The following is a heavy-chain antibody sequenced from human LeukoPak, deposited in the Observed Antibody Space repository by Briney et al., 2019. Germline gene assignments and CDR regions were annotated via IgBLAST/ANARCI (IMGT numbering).Heavy chain of an antibody. D-gene: IGHD3-22*01. CDR1: GFTFSSYA. CDR3: AKAVGYGVVVTGFQH. J-gene: IGHJ1*01. Sequence: PGGSLRLSCAASGFTFSSYAMSWVRQAPGKGLEWVSAISGSGGSTYYADSVKGRFTISRDNSKNTLYLQMNSLRAEDTAVYYCAKAVGYGVVVTGFQHWGQGTLVTVSS. CDR2: ISGSGGST. V-gene: IGHV3-23*01.